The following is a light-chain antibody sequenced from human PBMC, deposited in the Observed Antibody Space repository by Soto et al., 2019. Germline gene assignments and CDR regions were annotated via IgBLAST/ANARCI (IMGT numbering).Light chain of an antibody. J-gene: IGLJ1*01. CDR1: SSNIGAGYE. CDR2: GNR. Sequence: QAVVTQPPSVSGAPGQRVTISCTGGSSNIGAGYEVHWYQQFPGAVPKLLIYGNRYRPSGVPDRFSGSKSGTSASLAITGLQAEDEADYYCQSYDSSLSGYVFGTGTKVTVL. V-gene: IGLV1-40*01. CDR3: QSYDSSLSGYV.